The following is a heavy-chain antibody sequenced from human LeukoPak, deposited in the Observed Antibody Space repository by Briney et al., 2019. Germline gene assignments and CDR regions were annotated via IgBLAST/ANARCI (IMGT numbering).Heavy chain of an antibody. CDR3: ARGYGSGSYYSYFDY. V-gene: IGHV1-69*01. D-gene: IGHD3-10*01. CDR2: IIPIFGTA. CDR1: GGTFTSYA. Sequence: SVKVSCKASGGTFTSYAISWVRQAPGQGLEWMGGIIPIFGTANYAQKFQGRVTITADESTSTAYMELSSLRSEDTAVYYCARGYGSGSYYSYFDYWGQGTLVTVSS. J-gene: IGHJ4*02.